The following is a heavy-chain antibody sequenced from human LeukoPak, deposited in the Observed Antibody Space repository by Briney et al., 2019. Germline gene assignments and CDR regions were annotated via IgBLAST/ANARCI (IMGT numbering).Heavy chain of an antibody. CDR2: INPNSGGT. Sequence: ASVKVYCKASVYTFTAYYMRWVRQAPGQGLEWMGWINPNSGGTNYAQKFQGRVTMTRVTSISTAYMELSRLRSDDTAVSYCARAGGVLRYFDWPSRGMDVWGEGTTVTVSP. CDR3: ARAGGVLRYFDWPSRGMDV. CDR1: VYTFTAYY. J-gene: IGHJ6*04. D-gene: IGHD3-9*01. V-gene: IGHV1-2*02.